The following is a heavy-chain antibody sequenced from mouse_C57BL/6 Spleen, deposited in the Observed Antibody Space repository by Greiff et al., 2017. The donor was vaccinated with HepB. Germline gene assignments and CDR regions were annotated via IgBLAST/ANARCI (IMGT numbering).Heavy chain of an antibody. Sequence: DVKLVESGGGLVKPGGSLKLSCAASGFTFSDYGMHWVRQAPEKGLEWVAYISSGSSTIYYADTVKGRFTISRDNAKNTLFLQMTSLRSEDTAMYYCARTPYYDYGWYFDVWGTGTTVTVSS. D-gene: IGHD2-4*01. CDR1: GFTFSDYG. J-gene: IGHJ1*03. V-gene: IGHV5-17*01. CDR2: ISSGSSTI. CDR3: ARTPYYDYGWYFDV.